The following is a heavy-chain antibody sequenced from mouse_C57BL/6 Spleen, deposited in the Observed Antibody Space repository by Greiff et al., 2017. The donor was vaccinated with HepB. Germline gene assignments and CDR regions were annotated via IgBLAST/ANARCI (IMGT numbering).Heavy chain of an antibody. D-gene: IGHD2-4*01. CDR2: IDPNSGGT. CDR1: GYTFTSYW. CDR3: ARGGYYDYDGNYFDY. J-gene: IGHJ2*01. Sequence: QVQLKQPGAELVKPGASVKLSCKASGYTFTSYWMHWVKQRPGRGLEWIGRIDPNSGGTKYNEKFKSKATLTVDKPSSTAYMQLSSLTSEDSAVYYCARGGYYDYDGNYFDYWGQGTTLTVSS. V-gene: IGHV1-72*01.